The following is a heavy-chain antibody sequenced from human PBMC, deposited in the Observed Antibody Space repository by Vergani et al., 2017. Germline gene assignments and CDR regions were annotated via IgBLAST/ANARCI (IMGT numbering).Heavy chain of an antibody. CDR1: GGSISSGSYY. CDR3: ARETYYYDSSGYYFGIDY. CDR2: IYTSGST. D-gene: IGHD3-22*01. V-gene: IGHV4-61*02. Sequence: QVQLQESGPGLVKPSQTLSLTCTVSGGSISSGSYYWSWIRQPAGKGLEWIGRIYTSGSTNYNPSLKSRVTISVDTSKNQFSLKLSPVTAADTAVYYCARETYYYDSSGYYFGIDYWGQGTLVTVSS. J-gene: IGHJ4*02.